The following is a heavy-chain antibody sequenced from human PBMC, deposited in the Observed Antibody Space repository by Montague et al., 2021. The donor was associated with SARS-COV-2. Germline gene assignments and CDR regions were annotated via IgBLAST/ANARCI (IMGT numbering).Heavy chain of an antibody. CDR3: ARIRYDILTGYYYGMDV. CDR2: IDWXDDK. V-gene: IGHV2-70*01. J-gene: IGHJ6*02. Sequence: PALVKPTQTLTLTCTFSGFSLSTSGMCVSWIRQPPGKALEWLALIDWXDDKYYSTSLKTRLTISKDTSKNQVVLTMTNMDPVDTATYYCARIRYDILTGYYYGMDVWGQGTTVTVSS. D-gene: IGHD3-9*01. CDR1: GFSLSTSGMC.